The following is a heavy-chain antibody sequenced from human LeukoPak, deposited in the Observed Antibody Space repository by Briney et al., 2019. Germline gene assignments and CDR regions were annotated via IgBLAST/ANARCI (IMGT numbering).Heavy chain of an antibody. D-gene: IGHD1-14*01. J-gene: IGHJ3*02. CDR2: IYYRGST. Sequence: PSETLSLTCTVSGGSISSYYWSWVRQPPGKGLEWVGYIYYRGSTNYNPSLKSGVTISVEKSKKQFSLKLSSATAADTAVYYCARGNRGRDAFDIWGQGTMVTVSS. CDR1: GGSISSYY. CDR3: ARGNRGRDAFDI. V-gene: IGHV4-59*01.